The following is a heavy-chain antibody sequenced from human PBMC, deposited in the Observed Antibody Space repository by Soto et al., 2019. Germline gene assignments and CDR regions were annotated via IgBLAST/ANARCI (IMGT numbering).Heavy chain of an antibody. Sequence: QVQLVESGGGVVQPGRSLRLSCAASGFTFSSYGMHWVRQAPGKGLEWVAVIWYDGSNKYYADSVKGRFTISRDNSKNTLYLQMKSRRAEDTAVYYWARDGRVDGDPYYYYGMDVWGEGTTVTVSS. V-gene: IGHV3-33*01. CDR3: ARDGRVDGDPYYYYGMDV. CDR2: IWYDGSNK. D-gene: IGHD4-17*01. J-gene: IGHJ6*04. CDR1: GFTFSSYG.